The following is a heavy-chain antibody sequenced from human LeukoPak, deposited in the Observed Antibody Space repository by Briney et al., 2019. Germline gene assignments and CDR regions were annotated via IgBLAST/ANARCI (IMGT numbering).Heavy chain of an antibody. V-gene: IGHV4-38-2*02. CDR1: GYSISSDSY. Sequence: SETLSLTCAVSGYSISSDSYWGWIRQPPGKGLEWIGSIYHSGSTYYNPSLKSRVTISVDTSKNQFSLKLSSVTAADTAVYYCARDADMKGVDYWGQGTLVTVSS. J-gene: IGHJ4*02. CDR3: ARDADMKGVDY. CDR2: IYHSGST. D-gene: IGHD2-15*01.